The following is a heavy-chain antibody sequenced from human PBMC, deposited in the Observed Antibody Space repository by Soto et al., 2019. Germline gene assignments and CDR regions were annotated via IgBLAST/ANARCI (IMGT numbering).Heavy chain of an antibody. V-gene: IGHV3-21*01. CDR3: AGAMTMGWSPLGY. D-gene: IGHD3-10*01. CDR2: ISSKGSYI. Sequence: GGSLRLSCAASGFSFSAYSLNWVRQAPGKGLEWISSISSKGSYIDYADSVRGRFTISRDNAKNSVYLQMNRLRTEDTALYFCAGAMTMGWSPLGYWGQGTPVTVYS. CDR1: GFSFSAYS. J-gene: IGHJ4*02.